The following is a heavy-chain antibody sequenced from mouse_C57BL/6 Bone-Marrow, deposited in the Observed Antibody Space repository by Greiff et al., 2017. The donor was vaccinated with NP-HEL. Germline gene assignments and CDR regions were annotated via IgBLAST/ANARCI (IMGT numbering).Heavy chain of an antibody. Sequence: EVQLHQSGPELVKPGASVKIPCKASGYTFTDYNMDWVKQSHGKSLEWIGDINPNNGGTIYNQKFKGKATLTVDKSSSTAYMELRSLTSEDTAVYYCARSTYYYGSSYDYFDYWGQGTTLTVSS. V-gene: IGHV1-18*01. CDR1: GYTFTDYN. CDR2: INPNNGGT. J-gene: IGHJ2*01. D-gene: IGHD1-1*01. CDR3: ARSTYYYGSSYDYFDY.